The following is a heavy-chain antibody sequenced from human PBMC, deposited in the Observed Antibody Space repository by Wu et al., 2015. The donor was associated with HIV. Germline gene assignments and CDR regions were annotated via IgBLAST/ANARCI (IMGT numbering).Heavy chain of an antibody. V-gene: IGHV1-69*13. Sequence: QVHLVQSGAEVKKPESSVKVSCKASGGTLTTYAFNWVRQAPGQGLDWMGRIIPLFGTTNYAQNLQARVSITADEFTNTVYLEVNSLRSEDTAVYYCARDGKGMVRGVIGAFDIWGQGDNGHRLF. CDR1: GGTLTTYA. J-gene: IGHJ3*02. CDR3: ARDGKGMVRGVIGAFDI. D-gene: IGHD3-10*01. CDR2: IIPLFGTT.